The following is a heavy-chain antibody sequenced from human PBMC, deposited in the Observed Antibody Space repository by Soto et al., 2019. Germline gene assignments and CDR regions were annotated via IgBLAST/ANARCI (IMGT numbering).Heavy chain of an antibody. J-gene: IGHJ6*02. D-gene: IGHD3-22*01. Sequence: SETLSLTCTVSGGSISSSSYYWGWIRQPPGKGLEWIGSIYYSGSTYYNPSLKSRVTISVDTSKNQFSLKLSSVTAADTAVYYCARKDSGIVGVGYYGMDVWGQGTTVT. CDR1: GGSISSSSYY. V-gene: IGHV4-39*01. CDR2: IYYSGST. CDR3: ARKDSGIVGVGYYGMDV.